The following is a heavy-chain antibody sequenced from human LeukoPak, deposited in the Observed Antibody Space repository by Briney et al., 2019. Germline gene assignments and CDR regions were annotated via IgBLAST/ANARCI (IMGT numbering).Heavy chain of an antibody. Sequence: ASVKVSCKASGGTFSSYAISWVRQAPGQGLEWMGWINTNTGNPTYAQGFTGRFVFSLDTSVSTAYLQISSLKAEDTAVYYCARGEGYAYYYYYYMDVWGKGTTVTVSS. CDR2: INTNTGNP. CDR3: ARGEGYAYYYYYYMDV. V-gene: IGHV7-4-1*02. D-gene: IGHD2-2*01. J-gene: IGHJ6*03. CDR1: GGTFSSYA.